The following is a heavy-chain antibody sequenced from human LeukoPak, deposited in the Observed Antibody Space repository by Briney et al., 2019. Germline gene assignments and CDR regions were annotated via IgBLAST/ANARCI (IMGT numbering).Heavy chain of an antibody. Sequence: GGSLRLSCAASGFTFTTYWMHWVRQVPGERPVWVSRIKSDGSVTQYADSVRGRFTISRDNAKNTLLLQMDSLRAEDTAVYYCTRAYGGSYFVSWGQGTLVTVSS. V-gene: IGHV3-74*03. CDR2: IKSDGSVT. CDR1: GFTFTTYW. J-gene: IGHJ4*02. D-gene: IGHD1-26*01. CDR3: TRAYGGSYFVS.